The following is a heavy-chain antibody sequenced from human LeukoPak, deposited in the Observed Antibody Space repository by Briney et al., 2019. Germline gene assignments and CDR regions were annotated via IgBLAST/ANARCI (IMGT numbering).Heavy chain of an antibody. J-gene: IGHJ4*02. Sequence: GGSLRLSCAASGFTFSSYEMNWVRQAPGKGLEWVSYISSRGSTIYYADSVKGRFTISRDNAKNSLYLQMNSLRAEDTAVYYCARERGVVTATLYDYWGQGTLVTVSS. V-gene: IGHV3-48*03. CDR2: ISSRGSTI. D-gene: IGHD2-21*02. CDR1: GFTFSSYE. CDR3: ARERGVVTATLYDY.